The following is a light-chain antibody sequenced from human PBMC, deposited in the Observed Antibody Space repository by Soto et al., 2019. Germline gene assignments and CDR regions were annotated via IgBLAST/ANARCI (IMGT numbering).Light chain of an antibody. CDR2: WAS. J-gene: IGKJ4*01. CDR1: QSVLYSSNNKNY. V-gene: IGKV4-1*01. Sequence: DIVMTQSPDSLAVSLGEKATINCKSSQSVLYSSNNKNYLAWYQQRPGQPPKLLIYWASTRESGVPDRFSGNGSGTDFTLTISSLQAEDVAVYYCQQYYRTPLTFGGGTKVEIK. CDR3: QQYYRTPLT.